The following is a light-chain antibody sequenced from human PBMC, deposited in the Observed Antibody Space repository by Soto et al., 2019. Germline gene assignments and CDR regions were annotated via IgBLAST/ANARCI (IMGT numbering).Light chain of an antibody. Sequence: QSVSESPGKTVTISCTRSDGSIASNYVQWYQQRPGSAPTTVIYEDQQRPSGIPDRFSGSIDSSSNSASLTISGLKTEDEADYFCQSYDSFNHWVFGGGTKVTVL. CDR1: DGSIASNY. CDR3: QSYDSFNHWV. V-gene: IGLV6-57*03. J-gene: IGLJ3*02. CDR2: EDQ.